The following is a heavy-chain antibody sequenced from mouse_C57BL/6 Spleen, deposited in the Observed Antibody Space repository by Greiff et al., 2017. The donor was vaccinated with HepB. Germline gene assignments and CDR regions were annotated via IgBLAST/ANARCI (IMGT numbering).Heavy chain of an antibody. Sequence: VQLQQSGPELVKPGASVKISCKASGYAFSSSWLNWVKQRPGKGLEWIGRIYPGDGDTNYNGKFKGKATLTADKSSSTAYMQLSSLTSEDSAVYFCARGASWDRFAYWGQGTLVTVSA. D-gene: IGHD4-1*01. CDR3: ARGASWDRFAY. CDR1: GYAFSSSW. CDR2: IYPGDGDT. J-gene: IGHJ3*01. V-gene: IGHV1-82*01.